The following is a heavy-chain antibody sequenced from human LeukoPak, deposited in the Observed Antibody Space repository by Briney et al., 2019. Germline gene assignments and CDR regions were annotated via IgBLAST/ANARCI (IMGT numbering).Heavy chain of an antibody. J-gene: IGHJ4*02. Sequence: SETLSLTCTVSGGSISSSSYYWGWIRQPPGKGLEWIGSIYYSGSTYHNPSLKSRVTMSVDTSKNQFSLNLSSVTAADTAVYYCARRTASSGSWVIDYWGQGTLVTVSS. CDR1: GGSISSSSYY. D-gene: IGHD6-19*01. CDR3: ARRTASSGSWVIDY. V-gene: IGHV4-39*01. CDR2: IYYSGST.